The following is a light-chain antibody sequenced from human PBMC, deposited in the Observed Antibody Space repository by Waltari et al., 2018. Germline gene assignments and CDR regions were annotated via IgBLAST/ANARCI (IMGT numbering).Light chain of an antibody. J-gene: IGKJ5*01. CDR2: DAS. Sequence: ELVSTQSPATLSLSPGARATISCRASQSVSSYLAWYQQKPGQAPRLLIYDASNRATGIPARFSGSGSGTDFTLTISSLEPEDFAVYYCQQRSNWPPSITFGQGTRLEIK. CDR3: QQRSNWPPSIT. V-gene: IGKV3-11*01. CDR1: QSVSSY.